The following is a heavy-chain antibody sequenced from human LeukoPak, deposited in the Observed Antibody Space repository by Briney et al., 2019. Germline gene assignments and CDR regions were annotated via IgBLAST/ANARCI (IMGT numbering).Heavy chain of an antibody. CDR2: INHSGST. D-gene: IGHD2-2*01. Sequence: SETLSLTCAVSGGSFSGYYWSWIRQPPGKGLEWVGVINHSGSTNYNPSPKSRVTISVDTSTNQTSLTLRSVPAADTTVDYCGGRQLDVWGQGTRVTVSS. CDR1: GGSFSGYY. CDR3: GGRQLDV. V-gene: IGHV4-34*01. J-gene: IGHJ3*01.